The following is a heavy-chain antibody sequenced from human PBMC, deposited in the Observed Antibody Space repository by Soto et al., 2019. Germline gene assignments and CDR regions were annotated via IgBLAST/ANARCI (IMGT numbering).Heavy chain of an antibody. D-gene: IGHD3-10*01. CDR2: INSDGSST. CDR3: ERADYRDAFDY. Sequence: GGSLRLSCAASGFTFSSYWMHWVRQAPGKGLVWVSRINSDGSSTSYADSVKGRFTISRDNAKNTLYLQMNSLRAEDTAVYYCERADYRDAFDYWGQGTLVTVSS. V-gene: IGHV3-74*01. CDR1: GFTFSSYW. J-gene: IGHJ4*02.